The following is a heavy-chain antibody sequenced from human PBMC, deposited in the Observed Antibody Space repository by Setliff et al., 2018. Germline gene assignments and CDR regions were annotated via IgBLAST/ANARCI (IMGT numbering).Heavy chain of an antibody. CDR1: GYAFGSSG. Sequence: VASVKVSCKASGYAFGSSGISWVRQAPGQGLEWMGWISAYHGYIVYAQKFQGRVTMTTDTSTTTAYMEVRSLRSDDTAVYYCARDRKEIVVKPPAASLDYWGQGTQVTVSS. CDR2: ISAYHGYI. CDR3: ARDRKEIVVKPPAASLDY. D-gene: IGHD2-2*01. V-gene: IGHV1-18*01. J-gene: IGHJ4*02.